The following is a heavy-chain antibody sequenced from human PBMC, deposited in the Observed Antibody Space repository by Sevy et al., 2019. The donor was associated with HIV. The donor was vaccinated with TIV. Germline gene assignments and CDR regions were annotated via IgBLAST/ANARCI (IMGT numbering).Heavy chain of an antibody. CDR3: ARAVAYPDAFDI. V-gene: IGHV4-31*03. CDR2: FYYSGNT. J-gene: IGHJ3*02. Sequence: SDTLSLTCTVSGGSITSGGYYWNWLRQHPGKGLEWIGYFYYSGNTYYTPSLKSRVTISVDTSKKQFSLELSSVTAADTAVYYCARAVAYPDAFDIWGQGTMVTVSS. D-gene: IGHD2-21*01. CDR1: GGSITSGGYY.